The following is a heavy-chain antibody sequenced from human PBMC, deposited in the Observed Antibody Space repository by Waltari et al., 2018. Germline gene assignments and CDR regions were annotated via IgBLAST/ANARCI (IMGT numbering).Heavy chain of an antibody. V-gene: IGHV1-2*06. D-gene: IGHD6-19*01. CDR3: ARDASTAVPEGDAFDI. Sequence: QVQLVQSGAEVKKPGASVKVSCKASGYTFSAYFMHWVRQAPGKGLEWMGRIDPNSGGTNYAQKFQGRVTMTRDTSISTIYMELRRLTFDDTALYYCARDASTAVPEGDAFDIWGQGTMVAVSA. J-gene: IGHJ3*02. CDR2: IDPNSGGT. CDR1: GYTFSAYF.